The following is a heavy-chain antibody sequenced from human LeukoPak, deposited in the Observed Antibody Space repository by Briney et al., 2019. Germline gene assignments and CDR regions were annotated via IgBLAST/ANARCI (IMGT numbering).Heavy chain of an antibody. CDR1: GGSIRNYY. Sequence: SETLSLTCTVSGGSIRNYYWSWIRQPPGKGLEWIGYIYYSGSTNYNPSLKSRLTISVDTSKNQFSLRLSSVTAADTAVYYCARLIYDSSVYSFDYWGQGTLVTVSS. J-gene: IGHJ4*02. CDR2: IYYSGST. V-gene: IGHV4-59*12. CDR3: ARLIYDSSVYSFDY. D-gene: IGHD3-22*01.